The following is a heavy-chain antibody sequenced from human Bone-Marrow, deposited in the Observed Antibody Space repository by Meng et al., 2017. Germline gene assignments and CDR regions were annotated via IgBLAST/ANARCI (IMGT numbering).Heavy chain of an antibody. V-gene: IGHV4-59*01. J-gene: IGHJ3*02. Sequence: SETLSLTCTVSGGSISSYYWSWIRQPPGKGLEWIGYIYYSGSTNYNPSLKSRVAISVDTSKNQFSLKLSSVTAADTAVYYCARAKPGGLLWFGELPDAFDIWGQGTMVTVSS. D-gene: IGHD3-10*01. CDR2: IYYSGST. CDR3: ARAKPGGLLWFGELPDAFDI. CDR1: GGSISSYY.